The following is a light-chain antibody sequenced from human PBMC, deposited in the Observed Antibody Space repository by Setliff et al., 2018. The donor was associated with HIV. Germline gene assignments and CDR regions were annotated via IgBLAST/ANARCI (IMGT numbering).Light chain of an antibody. Sequence: LTQPASMSGSPGQSITISCTGTSSDIGGYNYVSWYQHHPGKAPKIMIYDVSNRPSGVSNRFSGSKSGNTASLTISGLQADDEADYYCSSYSTSNTPSVIFGGGTKVTVL. CDR3: SSYSTSNTPSVI. CDR2: DVS. V-gene: IGLV2-14*01. J-gene: IGLJ2*01. CDR1: SSDIGGYNY.